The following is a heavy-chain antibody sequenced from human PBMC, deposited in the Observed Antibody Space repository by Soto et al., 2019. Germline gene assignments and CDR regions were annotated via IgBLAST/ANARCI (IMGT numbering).Heavy chain of an antibody. CDR3: VRDETYSSYYFAY. D-gene: IGHD5-18*01. V-gene: IGHV1-18*01. CDR2: ISGYNGNT. Sequence: QVQLVQSGGEVKQPGASVKVSCKASGYTFISYGFSWVRQAPGQGLEWMGWISGYNGNTDYAQKFQGRVVMTTDTSTSTAYMELRSLRADDTAVYYCVRDETYSSYYFAYWGQGTPVTVSS. CDR1: GYTFISYG. J-gene: IGHJ4*02.